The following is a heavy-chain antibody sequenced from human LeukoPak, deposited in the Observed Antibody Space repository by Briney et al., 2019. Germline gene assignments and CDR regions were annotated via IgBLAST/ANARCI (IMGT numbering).Heavy chain of an antibody. CDR3: VRAPWRYYDSRSYSYFDC. V-gene: IGHV3-21*01. CDR2: ISSSSSNI. J-gene: IGHJ4*02. CDR1: GFRFSHYG. Sequence: GGSLRLSCEGFGFRFSHYGMNWVRQAPGKGLEWVSSISSSSSNIYYGDSVKGRFTISRDNAKNSVYLQMNSLRAEDTAVYYCVRAPWRYYDSRSYSYFDCWGQGTLVTVSS. D-gene: IGHD3-22*01.